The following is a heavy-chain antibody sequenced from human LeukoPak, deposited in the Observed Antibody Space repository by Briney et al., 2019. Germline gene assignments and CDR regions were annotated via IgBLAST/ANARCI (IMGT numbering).Heavy chain of an antibody. CDR1: GFTFSSYG. CDR3: ARARYSSSWYVFY. Sequence: GGSLRLSCAASGFTFSSYGMHWVRQAPGKGLEWVAVIWYDGSNKYYADSVKGRLTISRDNSKNTLYLQMNSLRAEDTAVYYCARARYSSSWYVFYWGQGTLVTVSS. D-gene: IGHD6-13*01. J-gene: IGHJ4*02. V-gene: IGHV3-33*01. CDR2: IWYDGSNK.